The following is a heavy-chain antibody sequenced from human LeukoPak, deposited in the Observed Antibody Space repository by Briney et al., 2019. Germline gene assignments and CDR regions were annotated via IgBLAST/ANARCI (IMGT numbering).Heavy chain of an antibody. CDR2: IKQDGSEK. D-gene: IGHD3-22*01. CDR3: ARSLSPYYDSSGYLFDY. Sequence: GGSLRLSCAASGFTFSSYWMSWVRQAPGKGLEWVANIKQDGSEKYYVDSVKGRFTIYRDNAKNSLYLQMNSLRAEDTAVYYCARSLSPYYDSSGYLFDYWGQGTLVTVSS. V-gene: IGHV3-7*01. CDR1: GFTFSSYW. J-gene: IGHJ4*02.